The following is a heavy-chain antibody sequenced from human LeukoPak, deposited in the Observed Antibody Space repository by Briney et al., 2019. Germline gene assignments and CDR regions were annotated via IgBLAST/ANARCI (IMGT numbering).Heavy chain of an antibody. CDR3: ARGGGDGYNPFDY. Sequence: ASVKVSRKASGGTFSSYAISWVRQAPGQGLEWMGGIIPIFGTANYAQKFQGRVTITTDESTSTAYMELSSLRSEDTAVYYWARGGGDGYNPFDYWGQGTLVTVSS. CDR2: IIPIFGTA. D-gene: IGHD5-24*01. CDR1: GGTFSSYA. V-gene: IGHV1-69*05. J-gene: IGHJ4*02.